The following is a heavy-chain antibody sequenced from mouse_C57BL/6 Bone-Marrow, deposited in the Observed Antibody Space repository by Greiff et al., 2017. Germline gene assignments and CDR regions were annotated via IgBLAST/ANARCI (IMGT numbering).Heavy chain of an antibody. D-gene: IGHD2-5*01. CDR2: IDPEDGDT. CDR3: AYSNYDWYFDV. V-gene: IGHV14-1*01. J-gene: IGHJ1*03. Sequence: EVQLQESGAELVRPGASVKLSCTASGFNIKDYYMHWVKQRPEQGLVWIGRIDPEDGDTEYAPKFQGKATMTSDTSSNTAYLQLSSLTSEDTAIYYCAYSNYDWYFDVWGTGTTVTVSS. CDR1: GFNIKDYY.